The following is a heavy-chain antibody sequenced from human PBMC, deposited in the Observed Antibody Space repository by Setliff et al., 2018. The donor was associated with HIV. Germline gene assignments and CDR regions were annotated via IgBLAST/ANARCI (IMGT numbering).Heavy chain of an antibody. V-gene: IGHV2-5*01. CDR3: AYSGRQLRGPYFDF. CDR2: IYWNNNK. CDR1: GLSLSTSGVG. D-gene: IGHD1-1*01. Sequence: SGPKLVNPTPTLTLTRTFSGLSLSTSGVGVGWIRQSPGKALEWLAFIYWNNNKHYSTSLKSRLTVTKDTSKTRVVFTMTNMDPVDTATYYCAYSGRQLRGPYFDFWGQGTPVTVSS. J-gene: IGHJ4*02.